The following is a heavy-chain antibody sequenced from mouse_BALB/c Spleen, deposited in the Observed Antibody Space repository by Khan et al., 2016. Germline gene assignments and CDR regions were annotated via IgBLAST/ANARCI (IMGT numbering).Heavy chain of an antibody. Sequence: QVQLKQSGAELMKPGASVKISCKASGYTFSSYWIEWVKQRPGHGLEWIGEILPGSGSTNYNEKFKGKATFTADTSSNTAYMQLSSLTSEDSAVYYGSRLRQLGLRDYFDYWGQGTTLTVSS. CDR3: SRLRQLGLRDYFDY. V-gene: IGHV1-9*01. D-gene: IGHD3-2*01. CDR2: ILPGSGST. CDR1: GYTFSSYW. J-gene: IGHJ2*01.